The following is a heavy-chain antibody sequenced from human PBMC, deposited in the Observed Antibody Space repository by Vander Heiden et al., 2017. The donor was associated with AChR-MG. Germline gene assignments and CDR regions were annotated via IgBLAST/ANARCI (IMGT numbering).Heavy chain of an antibody. J-gene: IGHJ3*02. CDR3: AKDSRSGSSFGLDI. CDR1: GFKFDDYA. D-gene: IGHD3-10*01. V-gene: IGHV3-9*01. Sequence: DVQLVESGGRLVQPGRSLRLSCLASGFKFDDYAMHWFRQVSGKGLEWVSGISWDRSARGYTDSVKGRFTISRDNTKNSLYLQMNSMRTEDTALYYCAKDSRSGSSFGLDIWVQGTMVTIS. CDR2: ISWDRSAR.